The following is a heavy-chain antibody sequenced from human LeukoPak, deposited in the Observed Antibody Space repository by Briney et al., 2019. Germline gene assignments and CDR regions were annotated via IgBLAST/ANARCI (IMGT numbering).Heavy chain of an antibody. CDR3: ARRSCTISTCFYFDY. D-gene: IGHD2-2*01. J-gene: IGHJ4*02. CDR2: IYYSGST. V-gene: IGHV4-59*08. Sequence: SETLSLTCTVSGGSISSYYWSWIRQPPGKGLEWIGYIYYSGSTNYNPSLKSRVTISVDTSKNQFSLKLSSVTAADTAVYYCARRSCTISTCFYFDYWGQGTLVTVSS. CDR1: GGSISSYY.